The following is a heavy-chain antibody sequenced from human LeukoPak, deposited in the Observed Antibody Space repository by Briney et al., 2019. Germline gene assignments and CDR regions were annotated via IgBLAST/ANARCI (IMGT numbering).Heavy chain of an antibody. D-gene: IGHD3-10*01. Sequence: ASVKVSCKVSGYTLTELSMHWVRQAPGKGLEWMGGFDPEDGETIYAQKFQGRVTMTEDTSTDTAYMELSSLRSEDTAVYYCATDLWFGEPHAFDIWGQGTMVTVSS. V-gene: IGHV1-24*01. CDR2: FDPEDGET. CDR1: GYTLTELS. J-gene: IGHJ3*02. CDR3: ATDLWFGEPHAFDI.